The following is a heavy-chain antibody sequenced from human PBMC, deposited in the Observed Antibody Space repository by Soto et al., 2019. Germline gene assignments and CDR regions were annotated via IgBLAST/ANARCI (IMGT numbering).Heavy chain of an antibody. V-gene: IGHV4-34*01. Sequence: SETLSLTCAVYGGSFSGYYWSWIRQPPGKGLEWIGEINHSGSTNYNPSLKSRVTISVDTSKNQFSLKLSSVTAEDTAVYYCARIFYDFGYCSGGSCYSVGYYYGMDVWGQGTTVTVSS. CDR2: INHSGST. J-gene: IGHJ6*02. CDR3: ARIFYDFGYCSGGSCYSVGYYYGMDV. D-gene: IGHD2-15*01. CDR1: GGSFSGYY.